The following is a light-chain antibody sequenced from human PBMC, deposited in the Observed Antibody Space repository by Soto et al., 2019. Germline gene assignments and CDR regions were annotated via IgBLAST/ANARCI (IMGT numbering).Light chain of an antibody. V-gene: IGKV3-20*01. CDR3: QQYDSSPKT. CDR1: QSLSSRI. CDR2: SSS. J-gene: IGKJ1*01. Sequence: EVVLTQSPGTLSLPPGERATLSCRASQSLSSRILAWYQQKPGQAPRLLIYSSSSRATGVPDRLSGSGSGTDFTLTITRLEPEDSAVYYCQQYDSSPKTFGQGTKVDIK.